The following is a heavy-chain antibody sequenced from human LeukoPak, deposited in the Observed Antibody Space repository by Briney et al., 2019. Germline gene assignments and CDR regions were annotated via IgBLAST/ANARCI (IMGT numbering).Heavy chain of an antibody. CDR3: VRDVAGYFDL. Sequence: PGGPLRLSCAASGFTFSSYWMHWVRQAPGKGLVWVSRINSEGTSTSYADSVKGRFTISRDNAKNTVYLQMNSLRAEDTAVYYCVRDVAGYFDLWGRDNMVTVSS. V-gene: IGHV3-74*01. J-gene: IGHJ2*01. D-gene: IGHD2-21*01. CDR1: GFTFSSYW. CDR2: INSEGTST.